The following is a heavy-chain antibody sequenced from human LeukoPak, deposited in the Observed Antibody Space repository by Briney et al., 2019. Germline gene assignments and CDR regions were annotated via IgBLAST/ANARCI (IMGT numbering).Heavy chain of an antibody. D-gene: IGHD6-13*01. Sequence: GGSLRLSCAASGFTFSSYAMHWVRQAPGKGLGWVAGISYDGSNKYYADSVKGRFTISRDNSKNTLYLQINSLRAEDTAVYYCAREKQQPYYYYYGMDVWGQGTTVTVSS. V-gene: IGHV3-30-3*01. CDR1: GFTFSSYA. J-gene: IGHJ6*02. CDR3: AREKQQPYYYYYGMDV. CDR2: ISYDGSNK.